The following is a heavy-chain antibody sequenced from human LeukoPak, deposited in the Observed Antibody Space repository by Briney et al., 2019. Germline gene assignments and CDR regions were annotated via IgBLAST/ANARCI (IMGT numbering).Heavy chain of an antibody. CDR3: ARIVVVITPAQFDY. D-gene: IGHD3-22*01. J-gene: IGHJ4*02. CDR2: FYYSGST. CDR1: GGSISSSGYY. Sequence: SETLSLTCTVSGGSISSSGYYWGWIRQPPGEGLEWIGSFYYSGSTYYNPSLKSRVTISVDTSKNQFSLKLSSVTAADTAVYYCARIVVVITPAQFDYWGQGTLVTVSS. V-gene: IGHV4-39*01.